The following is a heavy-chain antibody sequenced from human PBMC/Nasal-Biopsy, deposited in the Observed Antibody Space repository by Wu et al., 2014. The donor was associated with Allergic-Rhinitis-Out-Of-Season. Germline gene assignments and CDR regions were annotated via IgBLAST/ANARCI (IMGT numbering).Heavy chain of an antibody. CDR3: ARDPRDAWTDVFRFGRGGDV. Sequence: LRLSCATSGFSFRRYAMNWVRQAPGKGLEWVSYITSSGSKIYYSDSVRGRFTVSRDNAENSLYLQLNSLRAEDTAIYYCARDPRDAWTDVFRFGRGGDVWGQGTTVTVSS. CDR2: ITSSGSKI. CDR1: GFSFRRYA. D-gene: IGHD3-10*01. J-gene: IGHJ6*02. V-gene: IGHV3-48*03.